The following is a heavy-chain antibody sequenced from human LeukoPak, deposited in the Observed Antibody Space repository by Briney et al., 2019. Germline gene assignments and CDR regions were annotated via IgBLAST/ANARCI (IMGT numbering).Heavy chain of an antibody. D-gene: IGHD3-10*01. Sequence: KSSETLSLTCAVYGVSFSGYYWSWIRQPPGKGLEWIGEINHSGSTNYNPSLKSRVTISVDTSKNQFSLKLSSVTAADTAVYYCAREVGYMVRGVIFTYYGMDVWGQGTTVTVSS. CDR1: GVSFSGYY. CDR2: INHSGST. CDR3: AREVGYMVRGVIFTYYGMDV. J-gene: IGHJ6*02. V-gene: IGHV4-34*01.